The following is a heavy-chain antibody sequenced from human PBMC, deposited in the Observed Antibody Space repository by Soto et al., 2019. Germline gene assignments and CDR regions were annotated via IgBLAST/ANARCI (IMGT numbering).Heavy chain of an antibody. CDR1: GGTFSSYA. CDR3: ARIGYCSGGSCYSQYYYYYGMDV. V-gene: IGHV1-69*12. Sequence: QVQLVQSGAEVKKPGSSVKVSCKASGGTFSSYAISWVRQAPGQGLEWMGGIIPIFGTANYAQKFQGRVTITVDESTSTAYMELSSLRSEDTAVYYCARIGYCSGGSCYSQYYYYYGMDVWGQGTTVTVSS. CDR2: IIPIFGTA. D-gene: IGHD2-15*01. J-gene: IGHJ6*02.